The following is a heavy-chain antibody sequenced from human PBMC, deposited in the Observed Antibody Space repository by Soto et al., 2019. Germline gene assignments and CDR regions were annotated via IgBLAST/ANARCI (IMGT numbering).Heavy chain of an antibody. Sequence: XGSLRLTCAASGFTFSSYSMHWVRQAPGKGLEWVAVICYDGSNKYYADSVKGRFIISRDNSKNTLYLQMNSLRAEDTAVYYCARELGYCSSTSCYKGYYGMDVWGQGTTVTVSS. CDR1: GFTFSSYS. CDR2: ICYDGSNK. CDR3: ARELGYCSSTSCYKGYYGMDV. V-gene: IGHV3-33*01. D-gene: IGHD2-2*02. J-gene: IGHJ6*02.